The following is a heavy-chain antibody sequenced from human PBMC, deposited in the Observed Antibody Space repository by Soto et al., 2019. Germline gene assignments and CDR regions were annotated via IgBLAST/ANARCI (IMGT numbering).Heavy chain of an antibody. CDR1: GFTFSSYG. J-gene: IGHJ4*02. CDR2: IWYDGSNK. V-gene: IGHV3-33*01. Sequence: GGSLRLSCAASGFTFSSYGMHWVRQAPGKGLEWVAVIWYDGSNKYYADSVKGRFTISRDNSKNTLYLQMNSLRAEDTAVYYCARDSPYSSGWTPLDYWGQGTLVTVSS. D-gene: IGHD6-19*01. CDR3: ARDSPYSSGWTPLDY.